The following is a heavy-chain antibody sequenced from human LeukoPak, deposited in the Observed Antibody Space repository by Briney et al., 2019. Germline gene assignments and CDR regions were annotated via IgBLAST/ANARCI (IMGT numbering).Heavy chain of an antibody. V-gene: IGHV3-30*19. D-gene: IGHD3-22*01. J-gene: IGHJ4*02. CDR3: ATGGEDYYDSSGYYYASAYFDY. CDR1: GFTFSSYG. CDR2: ISYDGSNK. Sequence: PGRSLRLSCAASGFTFSSYGMHWVRQAPGKGLEWVAVISYDGSNKYYADSVKGRFTISRDNSKNTLYLQMNSLRAEDTAVYYCATGGEDYYDSSGYYYASAYFDYWGQGTLVTVSS.